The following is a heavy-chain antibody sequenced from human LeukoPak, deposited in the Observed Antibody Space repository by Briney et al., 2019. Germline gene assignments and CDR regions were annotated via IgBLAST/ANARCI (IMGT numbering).Heavy chain of an antibody. CDR2: INPNSGGT. Sequence: ASVTVSCTASGYTFTVYYMHWARQAPGQGLEWMGWINPNSGGTNYAQKFQGRVTMTRDTSISTAYMELSRLRSDDTAVYYCARDLRPLIVVVVAATRSDAFDIWGQGTMVTVSS. CDR1: GYTFTVYY. CDR3: ARDLRPLIVVVVAATRSDAFDI. V-gene: IGHV1-2*02. J-gene: IGHJ3*02. D-gene: IGHD2-15*01.